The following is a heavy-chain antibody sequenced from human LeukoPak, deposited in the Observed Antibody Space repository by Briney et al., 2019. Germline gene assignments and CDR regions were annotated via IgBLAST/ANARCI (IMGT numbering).Heavy chain of an antibody. CDR3: ARQRNDVLDY. V-gene: IGHV4-61*01. CDR2: IYYSGST. J-gene: IGHJ4*02. CDR1: GGSISSGSYY. Sequence: SQTLSLTCTVSGGSISSGSYYWSWIRQPPGKGLEWIGYIYYSGSTNYNPSLKSRVTISVDTSKNQFSLKLSSVTAADTAVYYCARQRNDVLDYWGQGTLVTVSS. D-gene: IGHD3-16*01.